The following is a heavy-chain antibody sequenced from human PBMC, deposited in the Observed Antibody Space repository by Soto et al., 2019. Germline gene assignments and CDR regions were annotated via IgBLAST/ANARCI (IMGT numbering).Heavy chain of an antibody. D-gene: IGHD6-19*01. CDR1: GFTFSNHG. CDR3: AKDRGLVSVSYYDMDV. Sequence: QVQLVESGGGVVQPGRSLRLSCAASGFTFSNHGMHWVRQPPGKGLEWLAVISYDGSNEYYADSVKGRFTISRDNSNNTGYLQMNSLRAEDTAVYYCAKDRGLVSVSYYDMDVWGQGTTVTVSS. J-gene: IGHJ6*02. CDR2: ISYDGSNE. V-gene: IGHV3-30*18.